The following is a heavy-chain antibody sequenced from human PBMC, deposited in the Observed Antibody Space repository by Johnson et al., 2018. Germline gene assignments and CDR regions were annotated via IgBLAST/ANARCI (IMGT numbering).Heavy chain of an antibody. D-gene: IGHD1-26*01. J-gene: IGHJ6*03. V-gene: IGHV3-49*03. Sequence: VQLVQSGGGLVQPGRSLRLSCTASGFTFGDYALSWFRQAPGKGLEWVGFIRSKADGGTTEYAASVKGRFTISRDDSKSIPYLQMNSLKIEDTPVYYAATPTKLYDYYMDVWGKGTTVTVSS. CDR2: IRSKADGGTT. CDR1: GFTFGDYA. CDR3: ATPTKLYDYYMDV.